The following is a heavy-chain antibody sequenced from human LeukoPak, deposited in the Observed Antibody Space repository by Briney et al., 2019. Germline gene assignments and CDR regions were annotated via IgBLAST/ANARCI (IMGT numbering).Heavy chain of an antibody. CDR2: IITIFGTA. J-gene: IGHJ4*02. CDR3: ARLYDPPIGYCSSTSCSVPFDY. D-gene: IGHD2-2*01. CDR1: GGTFSSYA. V-gene: IGHV1-69*13. Sequence: SVKVSFKACGGTFSSYAISWVRQPPGQGLEWMGGIITIFGTAYYAHKFQGRVTITADESTSTAYMELSSLRSEDTAVYYCARLYDPPIGYCSSTSCSVPFDYWGQGTLVTVSS.